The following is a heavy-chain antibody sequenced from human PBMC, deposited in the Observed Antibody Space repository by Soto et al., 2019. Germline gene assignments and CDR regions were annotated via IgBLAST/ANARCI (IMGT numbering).Heavy chain of an antibody. CDR1: GHTLSELS. CDR3: TTDSRGGAYGSVDV. Sequence: QVQLVQSGAEVKKPGASVKVSCKVSGHTLSELSIYWVRQAPGKGLEWMGGFDPEVGKTIYTQEVQGRVTMSEDKSTDTAYLELRSLRFEDTAIYYCTTDSRGGAYGSVDVWGQGTNVTVSS. D-gene: IGHD4-17*01. CDR2: FDPEVGKT. J-gene: IGHJ6*02. V-gene: IGHV1-24*01.